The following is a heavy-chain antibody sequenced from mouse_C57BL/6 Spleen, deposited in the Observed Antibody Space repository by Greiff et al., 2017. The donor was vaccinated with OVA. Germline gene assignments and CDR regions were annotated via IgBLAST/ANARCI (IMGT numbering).Heavy chain of an antibody. CDR3: ARDDYESQAGFAY. Sequence: QVQLQQSGAELVKPGASVKISCKASGYAFSSYWMNWVKQRPGKGLEWIGQIYPGDGDTNYNGKFKGKATLTADKSSSTAYMQLSSLTSEDSAVYFCARDDYESQAGFAYWGQGTLVTVSA. V-gene: IGHV1-80*01. CDR1: GYAFSSYW. CDR2: IYPGDGDT. J-gene: IGHJ3*01. D-gene: IGHD2-4*01.